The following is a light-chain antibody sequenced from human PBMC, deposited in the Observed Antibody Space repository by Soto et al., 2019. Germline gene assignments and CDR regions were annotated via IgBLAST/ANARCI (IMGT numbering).Light chain of an antibody. CDR1: GSNIGENA. J-gene: IGLJ1*01. CDR2: SNA. V-gene: IGLV1-44*01. CDR3: AAWDDSLNGYV. Sequence: QAVVTQPPSASGTPGQTVTISCSGSGSNIGENAVNWYQHLPGRAPQLLIYSNALRPSGVPDRFSDSKSGTSASLAISGLQSEDEADYFCAAWDDSLNGYVFGTGTKLTVL.